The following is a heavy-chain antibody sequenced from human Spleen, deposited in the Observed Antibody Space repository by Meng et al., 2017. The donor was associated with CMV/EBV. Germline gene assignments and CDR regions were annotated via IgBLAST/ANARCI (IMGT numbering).Heavy chain of an antibody. V-gene: IGHV1-18*01. CDR1: G. CDR2: ISVYNSDT. J-gene: IGHJ5*02. D-gene: IGHD2-2*01. Sequence: GSRWVRKAAGQGLGWMGWISVYNSDTNYAQKFKDRVTLNTDTSTSTAYMELGSLRFDDTAVYFCARDPDIVIIPAPMNPPGHWFDPWGQGTLVTVSS. CDR3: ARDPDIVIIPAPMNPPGHWFDP.